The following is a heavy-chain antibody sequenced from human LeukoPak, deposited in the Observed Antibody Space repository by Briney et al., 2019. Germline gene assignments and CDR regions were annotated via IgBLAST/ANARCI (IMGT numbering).Heavy chain of an antibody. V-gene: IGHV4-4*07. CDR3: AREGELGLND. J-gene: IGHJ4*02. Sequence: SETLSLTCAVSGGSISSYYWSWIRQPAGKGLEWIGRIHTSGSTNYNPSLKSRVTMSVDTSKNQFSLKLNSVTAADTAMYYCAREGELGLNDWGQGTLVTVSS. D-gene: IGHD7-27*01. CDR2: IHTSGST. CDR1: GGSISSYY.